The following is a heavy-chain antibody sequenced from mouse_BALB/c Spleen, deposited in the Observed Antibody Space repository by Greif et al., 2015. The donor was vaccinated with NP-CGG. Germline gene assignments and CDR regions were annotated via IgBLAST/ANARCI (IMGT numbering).Heavy chain of an antibody. J-gene: IGHJ3*01. V-gene: IGHV1-69*02. Sequence: QVQLQQSGAELVKPGAPVKLSCKASGYTFTSYWMNWVKQRPGRGLEWIGRIDPSDSETHYNQKFKDKATLTVDKSSSTAYIQLSSLTSEDSAVYYCARALTVSFAYWGQGTLVTVSA. CDR1: GYTFTSYW. D-gene: IGHD4-1*01. CDR2: IDPSDSET. CDR3: ARALTVSFAY.